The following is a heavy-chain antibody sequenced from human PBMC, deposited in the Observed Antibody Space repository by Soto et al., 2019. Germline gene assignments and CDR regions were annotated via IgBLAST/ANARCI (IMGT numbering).Heavy chain of an antibody. CDR1: GGSISSGGYY. CDR3: ATRITVFGLLIPPFDP. CDR2: IYYSGST. D-gene: IGHD3-3*01. V-gene: IGHV4-31*03. J-gene: IGHJ5*02. Sequence: SETLSLTCTVSGGSISSGGYYWSWIRQHPGKGLEWIGYIYYSGSTYYNPSLRSRVTISVDTSKNQFSLKLSSVTAADTAVYYCATRITVFGLLIPPFDPWGQGTQVTVSS.